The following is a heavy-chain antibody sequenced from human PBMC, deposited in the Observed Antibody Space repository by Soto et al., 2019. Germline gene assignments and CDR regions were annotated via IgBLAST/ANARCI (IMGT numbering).Heavy chain of an antibody. J-gene: IGHJ6*02. CDR3: VNSFGGYYDFWSGYYREGGDYYYYGMDV. CDR2: ISSNGGST. CDR1: GFTFSSYA. Sequence: GGSLRLSCSASGFTFSSYAMHWVRQAPGKGLEYVSAISSNGGSTYYADSVKGRFTISRDNSKNTLYLQMSSLRAEDTAVYYCVNSFGGYYDFWSGYYREGGDYYYYGMDVWGQGTTVTVSS. V-gene: IGHV3-64D*08. D-gene: IGHD3-3*01.